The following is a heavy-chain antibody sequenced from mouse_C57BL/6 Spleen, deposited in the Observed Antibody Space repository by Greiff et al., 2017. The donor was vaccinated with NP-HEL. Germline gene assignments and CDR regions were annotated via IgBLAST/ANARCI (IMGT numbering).Heavy chain of an antibody. J-gene: IGHJ3*01. CDR3: ARGGYEYDRIAY. D-gene: IGHD2-4*01. CDR1: GYTFTSYG. V-gene: IGHV1-81*01. Sequence: QVHVKQSGAELARPGASVKLSCKASGYTFTSYGISWVKQRTGQGLEWIGEIYPRSGNTYYNEKFKGKATLTADKSSSTAYMELRSLTSEDSAVYFCARGGYEYDRIAYWGQGTRVTVSA. CDR2: IYPRSGNT.